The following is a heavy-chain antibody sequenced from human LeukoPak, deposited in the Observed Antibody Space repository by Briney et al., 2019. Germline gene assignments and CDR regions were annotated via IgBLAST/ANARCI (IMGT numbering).Heavy chain of an antibody. J-gene: IGHJ6*03. V-gene: IGHV3-23*01. CDR1: GLTFSSYG. CDR3: AKNGGRGAYCSGGTCYPYYYYYMDV. Sequence: GGSLRLSCAASGLTFSSYGMSWVRPAPGRGLEWVSDISTTGSTTYYADSVRGRFTISRDNSRNTLYLQMNSLRAEDTAIYYCAKNGGRGAYCSGGTCYPYYYYYMDVWGKGTTVTVSS. D-gene: IGHD2-15*01. CDR2: ISTTGSTT.